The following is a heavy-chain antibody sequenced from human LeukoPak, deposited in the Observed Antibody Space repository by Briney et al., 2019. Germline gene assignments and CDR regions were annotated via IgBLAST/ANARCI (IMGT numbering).Heavy chain of an antibody. J-gene: IGHJ5*02. Sequence: SETLSLTCAVYGGSFSGYYWSWIRQPPGKGLEWIGEINHSGSTNYNPSLKSRVTISVDTSKNQFSLKLSSVTAADTAVYYCARGRTIFGVAPLINWFDPWGQGTLVTVSS. CDR2: INHSGST. CDR3: ARGRTIFGVAPLINWFDP. D-gene: IGHD3-3*01. V-gene: IGHV4-34*01. CDR1: GGSFSGYY.